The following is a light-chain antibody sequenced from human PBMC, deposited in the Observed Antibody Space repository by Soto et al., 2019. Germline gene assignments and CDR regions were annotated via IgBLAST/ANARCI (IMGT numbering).Light chain of an antibody. J-gene: IGKJ1*01. Sequence: VMTQSPATLSLSPGERATLSCRASQSVSTYLAWYQQKPGQAPRLLIYAASSRATGIPDRFSGSGSGTDFTLTISRLEPEDFAVYYCQQYGSSLQTFGQGTKADIK. CDR1: QSVSTY. V-gene: IGKV3-20*01. CDR3: QQYGSSLQT. CDR2: AAS.